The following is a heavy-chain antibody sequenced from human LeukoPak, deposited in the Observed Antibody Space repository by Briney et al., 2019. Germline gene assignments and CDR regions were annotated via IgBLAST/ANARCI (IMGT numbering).Heavy chain of an antibody. J-gene: IGHJ4*02. CDR3: AKDRTTYSSGWYSGEIFDY. CDR2: ISWRSGSI. CDR1: GFTFDDYA. V-gene: IGHV3-9*01. D-gene: IGHD6-19*01. Sequence: PGRSLRLSCAASGFTFDDYAMHWVRQAPGKGLEWVSGISWRSGSIVYADSVKGRFTISRDNSKNTLYLQMNSLRAEDTAVYYCAKDRTTYSSGWYSGEIFDYWGQGTLVTVSS.